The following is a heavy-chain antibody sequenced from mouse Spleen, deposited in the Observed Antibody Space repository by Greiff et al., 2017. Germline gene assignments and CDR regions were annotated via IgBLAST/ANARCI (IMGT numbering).Heavy chain of an antibody. CDR2: IWSDGST. D-gene: IGHD2-14*01. V-gene: IGHV2-6*02. CDR1: GFSLTSYC. Sequence: QVQLKETGPGLVAPSQSLSITCTVSGFSLTSYCVHWVRQPPGKGLELLVVIWSDGSTNYNSALKSRLSISKDNSKRQVFLKMNSLQTDDTAMYYCARNRDDAWFAYWGQGTLVTVSA. CDR3: ARNRDDAWFAY. J-gene: IGHJ3*01.